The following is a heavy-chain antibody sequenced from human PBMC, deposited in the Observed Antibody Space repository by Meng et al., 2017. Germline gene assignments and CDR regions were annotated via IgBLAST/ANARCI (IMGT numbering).Heavy chain of an antibody. CDR2: IYYSGST. CDR1: GGSISSYY. V-gene: IGHV4-59*01. J-gene: IGHJ2*01. D-gene: IGHD3-22*01. Sequence: SETLSLTCTVSGGSISSYYWSWIRQPPGKGLEWIGYIYYSGSTNYNPSLKSRVTISVDTSKNQFSLKLSSVTAADTAVYYCARETYDSSGYVYFDLWGHGTLVTVSS. CDR3: ARETYDSSGYVYFDL.